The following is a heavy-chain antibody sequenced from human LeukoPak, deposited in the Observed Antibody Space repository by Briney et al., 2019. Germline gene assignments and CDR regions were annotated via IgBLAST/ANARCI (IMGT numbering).Heavy chain of an antibody. V-gene: IGHV3-30*04. Sequence: GGSLRLSCAASGFTFSTYAMHWVRQAPGQGLEWVAVISYDGSSKYYADSVKGRFTISRDNSKNTLYLQMNSLRAEDTAVYYCARARSSYGYGDAFDIWGQGTMVTVSS. CDR1: GFTFSTYA. D-gene: IGHD5-18*01. J-gene: IGHJ3*02. CDR2: ISYDGSSK. CDR3: ARARSSYGYGDAFDI.